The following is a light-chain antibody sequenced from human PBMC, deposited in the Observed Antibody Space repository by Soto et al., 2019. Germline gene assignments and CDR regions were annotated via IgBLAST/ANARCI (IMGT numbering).Light chain of an antibody. V-gene: IGKV1-12*01. J-gene: IGKJ3*01. Sequence: DIQMTQSPSSVSASVGDRVTITCRASQGISDWLAWFQQKPGKAPKLLIYAASTLQSGVPSRFSGSGSGTEFTLTITDLQPEDFATYYCQQATSFPFTFGPGTTVDIK. CDR1: QGISDW. CDR2: AAS. CDR3: QQATSFPFT.